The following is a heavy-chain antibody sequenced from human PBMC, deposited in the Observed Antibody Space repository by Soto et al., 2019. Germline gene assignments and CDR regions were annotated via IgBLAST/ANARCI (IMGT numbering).Heavy chain of an antibody. CDR1: GYTFTSYG. D-gene: IGHD6-13*01. CDR3: ALDGIAPARTQSFDI. CDR2: ISAYNGNT. V-gene: IGHV1-18*04. Sequence: GASVKVSCKASGYTFTSYGISWVRQAPGQGLEWMGWISAYNGNTNYAQKLQGRVTMTTDTSTSTAYMELRSLRSDDTAVYYCALDGIAPARTQSFDIWGQGTMVTVS. J-gene: IGHJ3*02.